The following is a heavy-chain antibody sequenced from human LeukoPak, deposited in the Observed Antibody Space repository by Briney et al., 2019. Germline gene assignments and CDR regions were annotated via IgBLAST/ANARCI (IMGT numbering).Heavy chain of an antibody. CDR1: GFTFDDYA. V-gene: IGHV3-9*01. CDR3: AKDGDSTMVRGLSPLDY. D-gene: IGHD3-10*01. CDR2: ISWNSGSI. J-gene: IGHJ4*02. Sequence: PGGSLRLSRAASGFTFDDYAMHWVRQAPGKGLEWVSGISWNSGSIGYADSVKGRFTISRDNAKNSLYLQMNSLRAEDTALYYCAKDGDSTMVRGLSPLDYWGQGTLVTVSS.